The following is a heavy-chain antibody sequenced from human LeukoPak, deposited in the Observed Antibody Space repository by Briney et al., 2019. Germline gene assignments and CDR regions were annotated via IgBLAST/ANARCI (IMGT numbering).Heavy chain of an antibody. V-gene: IGHV1-18*01. Sequence: ASVKVSCKASGYTFTSYGISWVRQAPGQELEWMGWISAYNGNTNYAQKLQGRVTMTTDTSTSTAYIELSNLRSDDTTAYYCARSGLRRLRLLEPKYYMDVWGKGTTVTVSS. D-gene: IGHD5-12*01. J-gene: IGHJ6*03. CDR2: ISAYNGNT. CDR1: GYTFTSYG. CDR3: ARSGLRRLRLLEPKYYMDV.